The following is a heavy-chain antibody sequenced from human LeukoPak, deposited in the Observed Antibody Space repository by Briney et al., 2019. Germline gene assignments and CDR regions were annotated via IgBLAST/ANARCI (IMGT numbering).Heavy chain of an antibody. CDR2: ISSSGSII. V-gene: IGHV3-48*03. CDR1: GFTFSSYE. J-gene: IGHJ3*02. D-gene: IGHD3-16*01. CDR3: ARDYVSSEAFDI. Sequence: GGSLRLSCAASGFTFSSYEMNWVRQAPGKGLERVSYISSSGSIIYYADSVKGRVTISRDNAKNSLYLQMNSLRAEDTAVYYCARDYVSSEAFDIWGQGTMVTVSS.